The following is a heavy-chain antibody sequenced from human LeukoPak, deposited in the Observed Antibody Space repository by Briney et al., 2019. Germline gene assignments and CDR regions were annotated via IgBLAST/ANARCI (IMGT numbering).Heavy chain of an antibody. CDR2: ISSSGSTI. CDR1: GFTFSSYS. V-gene: IGHV3-48*04. CDR3: ASHSAWYLRSLDY. Sequence: PGGSLRLSCAASGFTFSSYSMHWVRQAPGKGLEWVSYISSSGSTIYYADSVKGRFTISRDNAKNSLYLQMNSLRAEDTAVYYCASHSAWYLRSLDYWGQGTLVTVSS. D-gene: IGHD6-19*01. J-gene: IGHJ4*02.